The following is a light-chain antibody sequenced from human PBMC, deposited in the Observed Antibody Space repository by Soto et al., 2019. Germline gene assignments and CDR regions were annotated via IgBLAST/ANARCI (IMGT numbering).Light chain of an antibody. CDR3: QQYGSSALT. CDR1: QRVSSSF. Sequence: EIVLTQSPGTLSLSPGERATLSCRARQRVSSSFLAWYQQKLGQAPRLLIYGASSRATGIPDRFSGSGSGTDFTLTISRLEPEDVAVYYCQQYGSSALTFGGGTKVEIK. J-gene: IGKJ4*01. CDR2: GAS. V-gene: IGKV3-20*01.